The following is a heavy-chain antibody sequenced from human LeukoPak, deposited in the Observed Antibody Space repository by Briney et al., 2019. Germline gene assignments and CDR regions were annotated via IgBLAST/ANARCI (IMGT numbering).Heavy chain of an antibody. CDR3: AKCDILTDYHCPQLDC. Sequence: GGSLRLSCEASGFTFSNYAMSWVRQVPGKGLEWVSTFSNSGGSTFYADFVKGRFTISRDNSKNTLYLQMNSLRAEDTAIYYCAKCDILTDYHCPQLDCWGQGSLVTVSS. CDR2: FSNSGGST. D-gene: IGHD3-9*01. J-gene: IGHJ4*02. V-gene: IGHV3-23*01. CDR1: GFTFSNYA.